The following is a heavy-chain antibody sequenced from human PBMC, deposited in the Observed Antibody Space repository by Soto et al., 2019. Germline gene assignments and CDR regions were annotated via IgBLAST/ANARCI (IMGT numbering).Heavy chain of an antibody. V-gene: IGHV3-7*03. J-gene: IGHJ5*02. Sequence: GSLRHSCAASGFTFSSYWMSWVRQAPGKGLEWVANIKQDGSEKYYVDSVKGRFTISRDNAKNSLYLQMNRLRAEDTAVYYCARAFSLVISSARIGIDLWCQAPLVT. CDR3: ARAFSLVISSARIGIDL. CDR2: IKQDGSEK. D-gene: IGHD3-22*01. CDR1: GFTFSSYW.